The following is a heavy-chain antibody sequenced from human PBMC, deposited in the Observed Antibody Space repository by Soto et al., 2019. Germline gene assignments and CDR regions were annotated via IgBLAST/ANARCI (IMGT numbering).Heavy chain of an antibody. CDR3: ATNIAARLYANVFDP. V-gene: IGHV4-31*03. Sequence: QVQLQESGPGLVKPSQTLSLTCTVSGGSISSGGYYWSWIRQHPGKGLEWIGYIYYSGSTYYNPSLKSRVTISVDTSKNQFSLKLSSVTAADTAVYYCATNIAARLYANVFDPWGQGTLVTVSS. CDR1: GGSISSGGYY. CDR2: IYYSGST. D-gene: IGHD6-6*01. J-gene: IGHJ5*02.